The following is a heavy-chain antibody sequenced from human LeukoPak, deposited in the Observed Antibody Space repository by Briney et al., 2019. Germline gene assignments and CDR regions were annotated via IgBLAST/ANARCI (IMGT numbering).Heavy chain of an antibody. CDR3: AGEWVVVPAAVDY. D-gene: IGHD2-2*01. V-gene: IGHV3-21*01. CDR1: GLTFSSYS. J-gene: IGHJ4*02. Sequence: PGGSLRLSCAASGLTFSSYSMNWVRQAPGKGLEWVSSISSSSSYIYYADSVKGRFTISRDNAKNSLYLQMNSLRAEDTAVYYCAGEWVVVPAAVDYWGQGTLVTVSS. CDR2: ISSSSSYI.